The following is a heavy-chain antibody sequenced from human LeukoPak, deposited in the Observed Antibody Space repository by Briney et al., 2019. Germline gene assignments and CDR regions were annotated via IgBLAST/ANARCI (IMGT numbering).Heavy chain of an antibody. CDR3: ARAPYSYGWD. V-gene: IGHV4-61*01. Sequence: SETLSLTCTVSGGSVSSGSYYWSWLRQPPGTGLEWIGYIYYSGSTNYNPSLKGRVTISVDTSKNQFSLKLSSVTAADTAVYYCARAPYSYGWDWGQGTLVTVSS. CDR1: GGSVSSGSYY. D-gene: IGHD5-18*01. J-gene: IGHJ4*02. CDR2: IYYSGST.